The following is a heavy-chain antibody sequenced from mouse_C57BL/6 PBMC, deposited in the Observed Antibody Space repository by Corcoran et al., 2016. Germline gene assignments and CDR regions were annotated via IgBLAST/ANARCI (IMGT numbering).Heavy chain of an antibody. V-gene: IGHV9-3*01. J-gene: IGHJ4*01. CDR1: GYTFTTYG. D-gene: IGHD2-3*01. CDR2: INTYSGVP. Sequence: QIQLVQSGPELKKPGETVKISCKASGYTFTTYGMSWVKQASGKGLKWMGWINTYSGVPTYADDFKGRFAFSLETSASTAYLQINNLKNEETATYFCASPRDGYYGYAMDYWGQGTSVTVSS. CDR3: ASPRDGYYGYAMDY.